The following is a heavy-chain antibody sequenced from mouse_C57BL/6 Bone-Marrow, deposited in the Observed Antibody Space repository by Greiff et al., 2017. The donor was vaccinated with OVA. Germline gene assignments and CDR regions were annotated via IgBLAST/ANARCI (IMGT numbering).Heavy chain of an antibody. CDR1: GYTFTSYW. V-gene: IGHV1-5*01. J-gene: IGHJ1*03. CDR2: IYPGNSDT. Sequence: VQLQQSGPVLARPGASVKMSCKTSGYTFTSYWMHWVKQRPGQGLEWIGAIYPGNSDTSYNQKFKGKAKLTAVTSASTAYMERSSLTNEDTAVYYCTRNYGSSNYWYYEDWGTGTTGTVSS. CDR3: TRNYGSSNYWYYED. D-gene: IGHD1-1*01.